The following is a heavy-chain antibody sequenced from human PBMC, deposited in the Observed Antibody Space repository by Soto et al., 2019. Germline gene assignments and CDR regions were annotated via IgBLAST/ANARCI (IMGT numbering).Heavy chain of an antibody. CDR3: ARRVRGEDWYFDL. Sequence: EVQLVQSGAEVKKAGDSLKISCKGSGHNLNSYWIGWVRQVPGKGLEWMGIIYPGDSDTRYSPSFQGQVNISADKSISTAYLQWSSLKASDSAIYYCARRVRGEDWYFDLWGRGTLVTVSS. CDR1: GHNLNSYW. D-gene: IGHD3-10*01. J-gene: IGHJ2*01. CDR2: IYPGDSDT. V-gene: IGHV5-51*01.